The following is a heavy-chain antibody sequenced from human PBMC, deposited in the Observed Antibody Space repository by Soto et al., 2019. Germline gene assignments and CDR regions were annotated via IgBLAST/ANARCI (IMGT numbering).Heavy chain of an antibody. D-gene: IGHD4-17*01. J-gene: IGHJ6*03. CDR2: IGTAGDT. Sequence: GGSLRLSCAASGFTFSSYDMHWVRQATGKGLEWVSAIGTAGDTYYPGSVKGRFTISRENAKNSLYLQMNSLRAGDTAVYYCARASPPYGDYYYYYMDVWGKGTTVTVSS. CDR3: ARASPPYGDYYYYYMDV. V-gene: IGHV3-13*01. CDR1: GFTFSSYD.